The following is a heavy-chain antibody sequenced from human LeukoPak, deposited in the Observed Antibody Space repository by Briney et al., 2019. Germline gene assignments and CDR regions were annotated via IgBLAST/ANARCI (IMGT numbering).Heavy chain of an antibody. J-gene: IGHJ4*02. CDR3: TRGLGATTRERKGSFDY. CDR1: GFTFTGSA. CDR2: IRSKANSYAT. D-gene: IGHD1-26*01. Sequence: PGGSLRLSCAASGFTFTGSAMHWVRQACGKGLKWVGRIRSKANSYATGYAASVKGRFTISRDDSKNTAYLQMNSLKTEDTAVYYCTRGLGATTRERKGSFDYWGQGTLVTVSS. V-gene: IGHV3-73*01.